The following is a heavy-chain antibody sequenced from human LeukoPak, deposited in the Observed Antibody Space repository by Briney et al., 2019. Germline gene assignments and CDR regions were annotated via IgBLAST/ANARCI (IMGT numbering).Heavy chain of an antibody. D-gene: IGHD6-19*01. Sequence: ASVKVSCKTSGGTFSLNAFGWVRQAPGRGLEWMGWSSASNGNTNYAQKLQGRVTMTTDTSTSTAYMELRSLRSDDTAVYYCARLYSSGWYGYYYYYMDVWGKGTTVTISS. J-gene: IGHJ6*03. CDR1: GGTFSLNA. V-gene: IGHV1-18*01. CDR3: ARLYSSGWYGYYYYYMDV. CDR2: SSASNGNT.